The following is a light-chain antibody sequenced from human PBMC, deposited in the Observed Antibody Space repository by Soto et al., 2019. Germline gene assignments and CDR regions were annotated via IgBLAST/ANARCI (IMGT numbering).Light chain of an antibody. J-gene: IGKJ1*01. Sequence: DIQMTQSPSTLSASVGDRVTITCRASQSISDWLAWHQQKPGKAPKLLMYQASILETGVPSRFSGSGSGTEFTLTISSLQPDDFGTYYCQQYKTFWTFGQGTKV. CDR1: QSISDW. V-gene: IGKV1-5*03. CDR3: QQYKTFWT. CDR2: QAS.